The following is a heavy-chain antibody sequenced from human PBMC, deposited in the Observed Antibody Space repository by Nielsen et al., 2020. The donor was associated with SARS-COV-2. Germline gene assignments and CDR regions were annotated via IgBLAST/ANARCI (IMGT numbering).Heavy chain of an antibody. CDR1: GFNVSNTF. CDR3: ARGGGLSRYYFDF. Sequence: GESLKISCAAFGFNVSNTFMTWVRQAPGKGLEWVSIIYTLGPTFYADSVKGRFTISRLTSKNTLYLQLNSLTSEDTAVYYCARGGGLSRYYFDFWGRGTQVTVSS. V-gene: IGHV3-53*04. J-gene: IGHJ4*02. CDR2: IYTLGPT. D-gene: IGHD6-25*01.